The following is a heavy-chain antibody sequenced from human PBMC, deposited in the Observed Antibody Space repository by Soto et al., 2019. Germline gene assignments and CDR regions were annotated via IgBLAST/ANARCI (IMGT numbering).Heavy chain of an antibody. CDR1: GGSISPYY. Sequence: SETLSLTCTVSGGSISPYYWSWIRQPPGKGLEWIGYIYYNGNTNSNPSLKGRVTISVDTPKNQLSLKLSSVTAADTAVYYCTRVIWGIYRFFDHWGQGTPVTVSS. D-gene: IGHD3-16*02. CDR2: IYYNGNT. J-gene: IGHJ4*02. V-gene: IGHV4-59*01. CDR3: TRVIWGIYRFFDH.